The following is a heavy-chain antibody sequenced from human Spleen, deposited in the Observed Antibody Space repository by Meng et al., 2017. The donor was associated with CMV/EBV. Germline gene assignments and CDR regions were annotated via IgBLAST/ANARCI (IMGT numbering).Heavy chain of an antibody. CDR3: ARGPRSPVAPRLHYYYALDV. J-gene: IGHJ6*02. V-gene: IGHV4-38-2*02. CDR2: IYHGGST. D-gene: IGHD6-6*01. CDR1: GYFISSGYY. Sequence: SETLSLTCTVSGYFISSGYYWGWIRQPPGKGLEWIGNIYHGGSTYSNPSLKSRVTISVGTSKNQFSLKLTSVTAADTAVYYCARGPRSPVAPRLHYYYALDVWGQGTTVTVSS.